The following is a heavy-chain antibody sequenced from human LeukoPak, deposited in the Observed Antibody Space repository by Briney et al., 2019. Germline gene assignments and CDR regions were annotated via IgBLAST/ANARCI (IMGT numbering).Heavy chain of an antibody. J-gene: IGHJ4*02. Sequence: SETLSLTCTVSGYSISSGYYWGWIRQPPGKGLEWIGSIYHSGSTYYNPSLKGRVTISVDTSKNQFSLKLSSVTAADTAVYYCARCGASGYSYGLHHFDYWGQGTLVTVSS. CDR3: ARCGASGYSYGLHHFDY. V-gene: IGHV4-38-2*02. CDR1: GYSISSGYY. CDR2: IYHSGST. D-gene: IGHD5-18*01.